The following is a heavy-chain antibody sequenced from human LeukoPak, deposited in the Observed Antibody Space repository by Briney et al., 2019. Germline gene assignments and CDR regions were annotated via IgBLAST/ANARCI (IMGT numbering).Heavy chain of an antibody. J-gene: IGHJ3*02. V-gene: IGHV5-51*01. CDR3: ASGITMLVVTTPGAFDI. D-gene: IGHD3-22*01. Sequence: GESLKISCKGSGYSFTSYWIGWVRQMPGKGLEWMGIVYPGDSDTRYGPSFQGQVTISADKSISTAYLQWSSLKASDTAMYYCASGITMLVVTTPGAFDIWGQGTMVTVSS. CDR1: GYSFTSYW. CDR2: VYPGDSDT.